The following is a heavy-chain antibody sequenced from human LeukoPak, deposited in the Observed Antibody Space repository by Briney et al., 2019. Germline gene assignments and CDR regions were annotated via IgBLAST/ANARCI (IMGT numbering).Heavy chain of an antibody. CDR1: GGFISSYY. V-gene: IGHV4-59*01. J-gene: IGHJ4*02. CDR3: ARSLVVPALFDY. Sequence: SETLSLTCTVSGGFISSYYWSWIRRPPGKGLEWIGYIYYSGSTNYNPSLKSRVTISVDTSKNQFSLKLSSVTAADTAVYYCARSLVVPALFDYWGQGTLVTVSS. D-gene: IGHD2-2*01. CDR2: IYYSGST.